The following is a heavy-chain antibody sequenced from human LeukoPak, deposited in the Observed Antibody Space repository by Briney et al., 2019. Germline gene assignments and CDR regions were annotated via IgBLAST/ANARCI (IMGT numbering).Heavy chain of an antibody. CDR3: RLPIGWYDAFDV. Sequence: GGSLRLSCAASGINFPQAWMSWVRQAPGKGLEWVGRIKGNANGGTAEYAAHVKGRFTISKDDSQNTLFIQMNNLRPEDTALYYCRLPIGWYDAFDVWGRGTMVTVSS. CDR2: IKGNANGGTA. V-gene: IGHV3-15*05. D-gene: IGHD6-19*01. CDR1: GINFPQAW. J-gene: IGHJ3*01.